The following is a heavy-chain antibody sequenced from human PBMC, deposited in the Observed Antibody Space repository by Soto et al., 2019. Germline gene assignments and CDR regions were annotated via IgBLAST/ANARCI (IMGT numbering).Heavy chain of an antibody. CDR1: GYSLTNYW. CDR3: ARRDYNVLAGYYTPDY. V-gene: IGHV5-10-1*01. J-gene: IGHJ4*02. D-gene: IGHD3-9*01. Sequence: GESLKISCKGSGYSLTNYWITWVRQLPGKGLEWMGKIDPSDSYTDYNPSLQAHVTISADKSISTAYLQWSSLKASDTAIYYCARRDYNVLAGYYTPDYWGQGTLVTVSS. CDR2: IDPSDSYT.